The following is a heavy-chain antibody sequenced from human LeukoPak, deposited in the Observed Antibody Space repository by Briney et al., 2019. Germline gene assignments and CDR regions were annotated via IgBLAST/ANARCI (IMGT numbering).Heavy chain of an antibody. CDR2: IYSGGST. J-gene: IGHJ3*02. CDR1: GFTFSSYG. D-gene: IGHD6-6*01. CDR3: ARSAEARSSSAFDI. V-gene: IGHV3-53*01. Sequence: GGSLRLSCAASGFTFSSYGMHWVRQAPGKGLEWVSVIYSGGSTYYADSVKGRFTISRDNSKNTLCLQMNSLRAEDTAVYYCARSAEARSSSAFDIWGQGTMVTVSS.